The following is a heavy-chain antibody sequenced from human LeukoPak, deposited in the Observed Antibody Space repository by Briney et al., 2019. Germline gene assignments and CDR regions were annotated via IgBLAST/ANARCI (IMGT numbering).Heavy chain of an antibody. D-gene: IGHD1-1*01. V-gene: IGHV4-4*09. CDR2: IYTSGST. CDR1: GASISTYY. CDR3: ARLGSNSFKD. J-gene: IGHJ1*01. Sequence: SETLSLTCTVSGASISTYYWSWIRQPPGKGLGWIGYIYTSGSTNYNPSLKSRGTISAETSKNQFSLNGSPVTAAETARDDCARLGSNSFKDWGQGTLATVYS.